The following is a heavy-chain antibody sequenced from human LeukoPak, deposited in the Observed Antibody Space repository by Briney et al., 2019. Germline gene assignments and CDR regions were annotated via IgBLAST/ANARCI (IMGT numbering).Heavy chain of an antibody. V-gene: IGHV4-34*01. Sequence: SETLSLTCAVYGGSFSGYYWSWLRQPPGKGLEWIGEINHSGSTNYNPSLKSRVTISVDTSKNQFSLKLSSVTAADTAVYYCARGSSRVGYPFPIDYWGQGTLVTVSS. D-gene: IGHD3-22*01. J-gene: IGHJ4*02. CDR1: GGSFSGYY. CDR2: INHSGST. CDR3: ARGSSRVGYPFPIDY.